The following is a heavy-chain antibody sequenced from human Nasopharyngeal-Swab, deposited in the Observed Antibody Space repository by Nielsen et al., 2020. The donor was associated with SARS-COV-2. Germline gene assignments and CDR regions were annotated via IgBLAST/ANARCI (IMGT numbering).Heavy chain of an antibody. D-gene: IGHD2-15*01. CDR1: GFTFSSYA. CDR2: ISYDGSNK. CDR3: ARSDIVVVVADIGAFLN. Sequence: GESLEISCAASGFTFSSYAMHWVRQAPGKGLEWVAVISYDGSNKYYADSVKGRFTISRDNSKNTLYLQMNSLRAEDTAVYYCARSDIVVVVADIGAFLNWGQGTLVTVSS. J-gene: IGHJ4*02. V-gene: IGHV3-30-3*01.